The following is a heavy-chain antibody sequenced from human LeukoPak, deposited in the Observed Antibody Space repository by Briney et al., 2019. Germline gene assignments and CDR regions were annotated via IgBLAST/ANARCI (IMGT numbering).Heavy chain of an antibody. D-gene: IGHD6-13*01. CDR2: ISWNSGSI. CDR3: AKDISPLMAAAGTGFDY. Sequence: GASLRLSCAASGFTFDDYAMHWVRQAPGKGLEWVSGISWNSGSIGYADSVKGRFTISRDNAKNSLYLQMNSLRAEDTALYYCAKDISPLMAAAGTGFDYWGQGTLVTVSS. V-gene: IGHV3-9*01. CDR1: GFTFDDYA. J-gene: IGHJ4*02.